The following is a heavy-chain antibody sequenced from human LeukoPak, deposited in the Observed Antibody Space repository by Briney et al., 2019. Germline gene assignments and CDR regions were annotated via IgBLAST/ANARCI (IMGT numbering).Heavy chain of an antibody. Sequence: PGGSLRLSCAASGFTFSSYAMSWVRQAPGKGLEWVSAISGSGGSTYYADSVKGRFTISRDNSKNTLYLQMNSLRAEDTAVYYCAKDRDFWSGYYHFDYWGQGTLVTVSS. V-gene: IGHV3-23*01. CDR2: ISGSGGST. CDR3: AKDRDFWSGYYHFDY. D-gene: IGHD3-3*01. J-gene: IGHJ4*02. CDR1: GFTFSSYA.